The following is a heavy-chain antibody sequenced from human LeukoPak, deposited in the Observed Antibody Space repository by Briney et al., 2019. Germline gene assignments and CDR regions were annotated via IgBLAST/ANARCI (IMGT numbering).Heavy chain of an antibody. J-gene: IGHJ6*03. CDR1: GGSISSYY. V-gene: IGHV4-4*07. CDR3: ARDNIVVVPAAISLYYYYYHMDV. Sequence: PSETLSLTCTVSGGSISSYYWSWIRQPAGKGLEWIGRIYTSGSTNYNPSLKSRVTMSVDTSKNQFSLKLSSVTAADTAVYYCARDNIVVVPAAISLYYYYYHMDVWGKGTTVTVSS. D-gene: IGHD2-2*01. CDR2: IYTSGST.